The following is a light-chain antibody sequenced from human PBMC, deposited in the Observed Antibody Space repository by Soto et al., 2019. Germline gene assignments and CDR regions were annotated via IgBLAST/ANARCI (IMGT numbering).Light chain of an antibody. CDR3: TSYTSGSAWV. CDR1: SSDVGGYNF. CDR2: DVT. J-gene: IGLJ3*02. Sequence: QSALTQPASVSGSPGQSITISCTGTSSDVGGYNFVSWYQQHPGKAPKLMIHDVTTRPSGISSRFSGSKSGNTASLTISGLQADDEADYYCTSYTSGSAWVFGGGTKVTVL. V-gene: IGLV2-14*03.